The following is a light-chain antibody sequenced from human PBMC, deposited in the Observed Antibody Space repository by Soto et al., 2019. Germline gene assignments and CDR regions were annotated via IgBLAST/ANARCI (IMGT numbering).Light chain of an antibody. V-gene: IGKV1-9*01. CDR3: QQVNSYPPLT. J-gene: IGKJ3*01. CDR1: QGIGFY. Sequence: PLTQSPSSMSASVGDRVTISCRASQGIGFYLAGYQQKPGNAPKLLIYAASTLQSGVPSRFSGSGSGTNFTLTISSLQPEDFATYYCQQVNSYPPLTFGPGTKVDIK. CDR2: AAS.